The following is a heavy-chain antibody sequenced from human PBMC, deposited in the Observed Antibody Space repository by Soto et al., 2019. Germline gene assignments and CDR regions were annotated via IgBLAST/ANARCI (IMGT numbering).Heavy chain of an antibody. CDR1: GFTFSSYS. V-gene: IGHV3-21*01. Sequence: GGSLRLSCAASGFTFSSYSMNWVRQAPGKGLEWVSSISSSSSYIYYADSVKGRFTISRENAKNSLYLQMNSLRAEDTAVYYCAGGRGYSGYETFDYWGQGTLVTVSS. CDR2: ISSSSSYI. CDR3: AGGRGYSGYETFDY. J-gene: IGHJ4*02. D-gene: IGHD5-12*01.